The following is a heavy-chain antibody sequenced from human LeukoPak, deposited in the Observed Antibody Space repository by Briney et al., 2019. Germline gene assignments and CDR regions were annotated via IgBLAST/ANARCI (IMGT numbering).Heavy chain of an antibody. CDR2: ISSSSSYI. Sequence: PGGSLRLSCAASGFTFSDYYMSWIRQAPGKGLEWVSSISSSSSYIYYADSVKGRFTISRDNAKNSLYLQMNSLRAEDTAVYYCARDLRPYYYDSSGYYYVVYDYWGQGTLVTVSS. CDR3: ARDLRPYYYDSSGYYYVVYDY. J-gene: IGHJ4*02. D-gene: IGHD3-22*01. V-gene: IGHV3-11*06. CDR1: GFTFSDYY.